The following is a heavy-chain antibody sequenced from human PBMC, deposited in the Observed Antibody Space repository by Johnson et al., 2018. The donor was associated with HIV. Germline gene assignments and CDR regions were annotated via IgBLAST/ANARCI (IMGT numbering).Heavy chain of an antibody. CDR1: GFIFSDYY. D-gene: IGHD1-14*01. V-gene: IGHV3-11*04. CDR3: AREEGTGNLSRGDAFDI. J-gene: IGHJ3*02. CDR2: ISSSGRTI. Sequence: QVQLVESGGDLVKPGGSLRLSCAASGFIFSDYYMMWIRQAPGKGLESISYISSSGRTIYYADSVKGRFTMSRDNAKKALNLQMNSLRAEDTAVYYCAREEGTGNLSRGDAFDIWGQGTMVTVSS.